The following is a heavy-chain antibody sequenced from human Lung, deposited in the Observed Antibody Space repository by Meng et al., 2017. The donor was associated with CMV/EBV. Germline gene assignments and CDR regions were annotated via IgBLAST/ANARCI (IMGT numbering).Heavy chain of an antibody. CDR1: GYTFTGYH. V-gene: IGHV1-2*02. D-gene: IGHD6-19*01. Sequence: ASXXVSXKASGYTFTGYHIHWVRQAPGQGLQWMGWINSYTGGTISAQKFQGRVTMTRDTSISTASMELRRLTSDYTAVYFCARAIAVAGTAPFDYWGQGTLVTVSS. J-gene: IGHJ4*02. CDR3: ARAIAVAGTAPFDY. CDR2: INSYTGGT.